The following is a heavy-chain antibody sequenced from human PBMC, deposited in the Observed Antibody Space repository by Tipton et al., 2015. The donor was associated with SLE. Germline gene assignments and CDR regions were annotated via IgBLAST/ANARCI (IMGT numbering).Heavy chain of an antibody. V-gene: IGHV4-38-2*02. CDR3: ARTSGDSLGYFDY. CDR2: IYYSGST. J-gene: IGHJ4*02. CDR1: GYSISSGYY. D-gene: IGHD3-10*01. Sequence: TLSLTCTVSGYSISSGYYWGWIRQPPGKGLEWIGSIYYSGSTYYNPSLKSRVTISVDTSKNQFSLKLSSVTAADTAVYYCARTSGDSLGYFDYWGQGTLVTVSS.